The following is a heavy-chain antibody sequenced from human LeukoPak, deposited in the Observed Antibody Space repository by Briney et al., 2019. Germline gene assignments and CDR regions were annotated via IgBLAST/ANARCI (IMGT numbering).Heavy chain of an antibody. CDR1: GFTFSSYW. Sequence: GGSLRLSCAASGFTFSSYWMSWVRQAPGKGLEWVANIKQDGSEKYYVDSVKGRFTISRDNAKNSLYLVMNSLRAEDAATYYCARDRPTGASRVFVVRWGQGTLVTVSS. J-gene: IGHJ4*02. V-gene: IGHV3-7*01. D-gene: IGHD2-15*01. CDR2: IKQDGSEK. CDR3: ARDRPTGASRVFVVR.